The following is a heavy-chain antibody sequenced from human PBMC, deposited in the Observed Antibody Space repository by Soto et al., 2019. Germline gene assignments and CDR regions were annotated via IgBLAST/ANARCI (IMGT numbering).Heavy chain of an antibody. CDR3: ARSGLSWSGYDYYYMDV. CDR1: GYTFTGYY. J-gene: IGHJ6*03. CDR2: INPNSGGT. Sequence: ASVKVSCKASGYTFTGYYMHWVRQAPGQGLEWMGWINPNSGGTNYAQKFQGWVTMTRDTSISTAYMELSRLRSDDTAVYYCARSGLSWSGYDYYYMDVWGKGTTVTVSS. V-gene: IGHV1-2*04. D-gene: IGHD3-3*01.